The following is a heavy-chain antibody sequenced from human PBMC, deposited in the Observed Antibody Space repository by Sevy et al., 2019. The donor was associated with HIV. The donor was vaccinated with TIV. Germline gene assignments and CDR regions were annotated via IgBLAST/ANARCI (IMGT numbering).Heavy chain of an antibody. CDR1: GYTLTELS. CDR2: FDPEDGET. D-gene: IGHD6-19*01. Sequence: ASVKVSCKVSGYTLTELSMHWVRQAPGKGLEWMGGFDPEDGETIYAQKSQGRVTMTEDTSTDTAYMELSSLRSEDTAVYYCATILRSSGWRKFDPWGQGTLVTVSS. V-gene: IGHV1-24*01. CDR3: ATILRSSGWRKFDP. J-gene: IGHJ5*02.